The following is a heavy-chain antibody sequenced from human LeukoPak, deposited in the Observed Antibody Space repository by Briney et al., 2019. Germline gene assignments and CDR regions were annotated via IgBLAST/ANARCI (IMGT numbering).Heavy chain of an antibody. J-gene: IGHJ6*02. D-gene: IGHD6-13*01. CDR1: GVSISSGDYY. CDR2: IYYSGST. CDR3: AREYSGSWSHPALGYYYGMDV. V-gene: IGHV4-30-4*01. Sequence: PSETLSLTCTVSGVSISSGDYYWSWIRQPPGKGLEWIGYIYYSGSTYYNPSLKSRVTISVDTSKNQFSLKLSSVTAADTAVYYCAREYSGSWSHPALGYYYGMDVWGQGTTVTVSS.